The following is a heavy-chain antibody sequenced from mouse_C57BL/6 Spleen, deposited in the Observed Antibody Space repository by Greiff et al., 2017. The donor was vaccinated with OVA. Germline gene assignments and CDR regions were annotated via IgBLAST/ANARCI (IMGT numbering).Heavy chain of an antibody. V-gene: IGHV1-82*01. J-gene: IGHJ4*01. CDR3: VRRAMDY. Sequence: QVQLQQSGPELVKPGASVKISCKASGYAFSSSWMNWVKQRPGKGLEWIGRIYPGDGDTNYNGKFKGKATLTADKSPSTAYMQLSSLTSEDSAVYFCVRRAMDYWGQGTSVTVSS. CDR1: GYAFSSSW. CDR2: IYPGDGDT.